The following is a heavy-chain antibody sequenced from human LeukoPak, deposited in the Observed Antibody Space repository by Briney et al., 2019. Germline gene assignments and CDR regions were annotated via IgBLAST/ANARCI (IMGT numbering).Heavy chain of an antibody. CDR1: GGSVSRGSYY. CDR3: ARVVGSAPQQPFDY. V-gene: IGHV4-61*01. D-gene: IGHD6-13*01. CDR2: IYYSGST. Sequence: PSETLSLTCTVSGGSVSRGSYYWSWIRQPPGKGLEWIGYIYYSGSTNYNPSLKSRVTISVDTSKNQFSLKLSSVTAADTAVYYCARVVGSAPQQPFDYWGQGTLVTVSS. J-gene: IGHJ4*02.